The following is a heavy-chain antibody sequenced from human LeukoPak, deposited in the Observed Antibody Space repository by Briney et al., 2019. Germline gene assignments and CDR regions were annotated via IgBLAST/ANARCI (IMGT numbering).Heavy chain of an antibody. Sequence: GGSLRLSCAASGFTFSSYSMNWVRQAPGKGLEWVSYISSSSSTIYYADSVKGRFTISRDNAKNSLYLQMNSLRAEDAAVYYCARGIGIAAAGQRYYMDVWGKGTTVTVSS. CDR3: ARGIGIAAAGQRYYMDV. D-gene: IGHD6-13*01. CDR2: ISSSSSTI. V-gene: IGHV3-48*04. CDR1: GFTFSSYS. J-gene: IGHJ6*03.